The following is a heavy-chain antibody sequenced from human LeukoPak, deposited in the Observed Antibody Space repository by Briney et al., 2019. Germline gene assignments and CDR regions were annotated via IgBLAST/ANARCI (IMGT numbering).Heavy chain of an antibody. CDR3: AKGAGGFSYYNWFDP. V-gene: IGHV4-39*07. CDR2: IYYSGTT. J-gene: IGHJ5*02. D-gene: IGHD5-18*01. CDR1: GGSISSSPYY. Sequence: PSETLSLTCTVSGGSISSSPYYWGWIRQPPGKGLEWIGSIYYSGTTHYSPSLESRVTISVDTSKNQFSLKLASVTAVDTAIYYCAKGAGGFSYYNWFDPWGQGTLVTVSS.